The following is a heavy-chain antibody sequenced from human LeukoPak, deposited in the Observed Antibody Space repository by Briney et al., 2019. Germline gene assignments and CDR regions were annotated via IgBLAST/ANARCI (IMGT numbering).Heavy chain of an antibody. CDR3: ARARRYSSGWYQRGYYLDY. J-gene: IGHJ4*02. CDR1: GGSISSYY. Sequence: SETLSLTCTVSGGSISSYYWSWIRQPAGKGLEWIGRIYTSGSTNYNPSLKSRVTMSVDTSKNQFSLKLSSVTAADTAVYYCARARRYSSGWYQRGYYLDYWGQGTLDTVSS. CDR2: IYTSGST. D-gene: IGHD6-19*01. V-gene: IGHV4-4*07.